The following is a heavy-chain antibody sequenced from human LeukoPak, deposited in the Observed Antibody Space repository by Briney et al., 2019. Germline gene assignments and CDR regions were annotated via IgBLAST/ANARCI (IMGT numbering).Heavy chain of an antibody. Sequence: PGGSLRLSCAASGFTVSSNYMSWVRQAPGKGREWVSVIYSGGSTYYADSVKGRFTISRDNSKNTLYLQMNSLRAEDTAVYYCARAVSDYGGNYFDYWGQGTLVTVSS. J-gene: IGHJ4*02. CDR3: ARAVSDYGGNYFDY. D-gene: IGHD4-17*01. CDR1: GFTVSSNY. CDR2: IYSGGST. V-gene: IGHV3-66*01.